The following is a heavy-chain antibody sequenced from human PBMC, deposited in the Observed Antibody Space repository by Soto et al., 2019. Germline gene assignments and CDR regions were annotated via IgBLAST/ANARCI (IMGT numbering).Heavy chain of an antibody. V-gene: IGHV3-23*01. CDR2: ISGSGGST. CDR3: AKRVLSGKHCYYFDY. Sequence: GGSLRLSCAASGFTFSSYAMSWVRQAPGKGLEWVSAISGSGGSTYYADSVKGRFTISRDNSKNTLYLQMNSLRAEDTAVYYCAKRVLSGKHCYYFDYWGQGTLVTVSS. D-gene: IGHD6-25*01. CDR1: GFTFSSYA. J-gene: IGHJ4*02.